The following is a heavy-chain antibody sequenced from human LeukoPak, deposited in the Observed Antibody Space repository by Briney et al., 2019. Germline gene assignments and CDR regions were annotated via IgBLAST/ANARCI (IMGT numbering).Heavy chain of an antibody. CDR3: ARVDILTGFDY. J-gene: IGHJ4*02. V-gene: IGHV3-74*01. D-gene: IGHD3-9*01. Sequence: GGSLRLSCAASGFTFSSYWMHWVRQAPGKGLVWVSRINSDGSSTSYADSAKGRFTISSDNAKNSLYLQMNSLRAEDTAVYYCARVDILTGFDYWGQGTLVTVSS. CDR2: INSDGSST. CDR1: GFTFSSYW.